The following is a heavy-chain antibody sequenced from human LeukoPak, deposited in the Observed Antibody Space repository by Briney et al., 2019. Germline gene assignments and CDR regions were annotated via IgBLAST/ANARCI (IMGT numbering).Heavy chain of an antibody. Sequence: PSETLSLRCSVFTDSFNDYYWNWVRQPPGKGLEWIGYIYYNGNSNYNPSLKSRVTISVDTSKNELSLKLTSVTAADTAIYFCARDEGLQSHFDYWGQGTLVTVSS. J-gene: IGHJ4*02. CDR3: ARDEGLQSHFDY. CDR2: IYYNGNS. V-gene: IGHV4-59*01. CDR1: TDSFNDYY. D-gene: IGHD5-24*01.